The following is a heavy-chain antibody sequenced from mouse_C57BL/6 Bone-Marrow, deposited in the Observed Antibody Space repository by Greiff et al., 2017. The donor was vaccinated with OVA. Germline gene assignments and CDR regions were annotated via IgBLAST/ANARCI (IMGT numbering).Heavy chain of an antibody. CDR2: ISYDGSN. V-gene: IGHV3-6*01. Sequence: ESGPGLVKPSQSLSLTCSVTGYSITSGYYWNWIRQFPGNKLEWMGYISYDGSNNYNPSLKNRISITRDTSKNQFFLKLNSVTTEDTATYYCARGYYSNYDAMDYWGQGTSVTVSS. CDR1: GYSITSGYY. CDR3: ARGYYSNYDAMDY. D-gene: IGHD2-5*01. J-gene: IGHJ4*01.